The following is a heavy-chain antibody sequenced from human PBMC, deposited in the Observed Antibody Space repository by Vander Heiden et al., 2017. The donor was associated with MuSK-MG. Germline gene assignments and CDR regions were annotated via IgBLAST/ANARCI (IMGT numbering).Heavy chain of an antibody. J-gene: IGHJ6*02. CDR2: SSAYNGNT. CDR1: GYTFTSSG. CDR3: ARDGYGDYDPEYYYYGMDV. V-gene: IGHV1-18*01. Sequence: QVQLVQSGAEVKKPGASVKVSCKASGYTFTSSGIGWVRQAAGQGLEWMGWSSAYNGNTNYAQKLQGRVTMTTETSTSTAYMELRSLRSDDTAVYYCARDGYGDYDPEYYYYGMDVWGQGTTVTVSS. D-gene: IGHD4-17*01.